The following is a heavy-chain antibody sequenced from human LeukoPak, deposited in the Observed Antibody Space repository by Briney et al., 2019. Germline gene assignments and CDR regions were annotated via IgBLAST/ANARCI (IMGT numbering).Heavy chain of an antibody. V-gene: IGHV3-30*04. CDR2: ISYDGSNE. CDR1: GFTFSFYA. J-gene: IGHJ4*02. D-gene: IGHD1-14*01. CDR3: ARTRNRLDY. Sequence: PGGSLRLSCAASGFTFSFYAMHWVRQAPGKGLEWLAFISYDGSNEYYADSVKGRFTISRDNSKSTLYLQMISLRAEDTAVYNCARTRNRLDYWGQGTLVTVSS.